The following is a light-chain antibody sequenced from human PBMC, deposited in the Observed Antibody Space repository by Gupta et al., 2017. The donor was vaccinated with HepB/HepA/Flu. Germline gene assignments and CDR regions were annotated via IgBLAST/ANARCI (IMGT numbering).Light chain of an antibody. CDR1: QSVTSSY. J-gene: IGKJ4*01. CDR2: AAS. CDR3: QQYGSSSLT. V-gene: IGKV3-20*01. Sequence: EIVLTQSPGTLSLFPGERATLSCRASQSVTSSYLAWYQQKPGQAPRLLIYAASNRATGIPDRFSGSGSGTDFTLTITTLEPEDFAVYFCQQYGSSSLTFGGGTTVEIK.